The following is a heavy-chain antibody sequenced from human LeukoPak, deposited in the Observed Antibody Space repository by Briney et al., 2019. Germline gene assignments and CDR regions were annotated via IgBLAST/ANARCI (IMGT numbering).Heavy chain of an antibody. V-gene: IGHV3-20*04. CDR2: INWNGGST. CDR1: GFTFDDYG. J-gene: IGHJ4*02. D-gene: IGHD3-22*01. Sequence: GGSLRLSCAASGFTFDDYGMSWVRQAPGKGLEWVSGINWNGGSTGYADSVKGRFTISRDNSKNTLYLQMNSLRAEDTAVYYCAKASAMIVVVSKHFDYWGQGTLVTVSS. CDR3: AKASAMIVVVSKHFDY.